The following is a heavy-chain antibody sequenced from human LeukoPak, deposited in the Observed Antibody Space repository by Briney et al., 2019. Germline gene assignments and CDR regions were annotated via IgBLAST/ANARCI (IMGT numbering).Heavy chain of an antibody. V-gene: IGHV4-59*01. Sequence: SETLSLTCTVSGGSISSYYWSWIRQPPGKGLEWIGYIYYSGSTNYNPSLKSRVTISVDTSKNQFSLKLSPVTAADTAVYYCAREIGGTTDYYYYYYMDVWGKGTTVTVSS. CDR3: AREIGGTTDYYYYYYMDV. D-gene: IGHD4-23*01. J-gene: IGHJ6*03. CDR1: GGSISSYY. CDR2: IYYSGST.